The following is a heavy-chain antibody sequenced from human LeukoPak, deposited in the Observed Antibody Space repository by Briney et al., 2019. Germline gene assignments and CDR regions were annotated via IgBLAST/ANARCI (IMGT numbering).Heavy chain of an antibody. V-gene: IGHV1-69*01. J-gene: IGHJ4*02. CDR2: IIPIFGTA. CDR1: GGTFSSYA. D-gene: IGHD4-17*01. Sequence: GSSVKVSCKASGGTFSSYAISWVRQAPGQGLGWMGGIIPIFGTANNAQKFQGRVTITADESTSTAYMELSSLRSEDTAVYYCARASGDYGDPYDYWGQGTLVTVSS. CDR3: ARASGDYGDPYDY.